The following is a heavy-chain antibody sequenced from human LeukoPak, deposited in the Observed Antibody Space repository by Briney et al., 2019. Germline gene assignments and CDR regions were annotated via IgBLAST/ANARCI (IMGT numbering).Heavy chain of an antibody. J-gene: IGHJ4*02. CDR2: ISAYNGNT. Sequence: ASVKVSCKASGYTFTSYGISWVRQAPGQVLGWMGWISAYNGNTNYAQKLQGRVTMTTDTSTSTAYMELRSLRSDDTAVYYCARGSRIAVAGRFDYWGQGTLVTVSS. D-gene: IGHD6-19*01. V-gene: IGHV1-18*01. CDR3: ARGSRIAVAGRFDY. CDR1: GYTFTSYG.